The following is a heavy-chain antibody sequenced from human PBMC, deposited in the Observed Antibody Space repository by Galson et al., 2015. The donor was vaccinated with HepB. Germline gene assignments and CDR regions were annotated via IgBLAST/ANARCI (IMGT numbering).Heavy chain of an antibody. J-gene: IGHJ4*02. CDR1: GYTFTSYG. D-gene: IGHD3-3*01. Sequence: SVKVSCKASGYTFTSYGISWVRQAPGQGLEWMGWISAYNGNTNYAQKLQGRVTMTTDTSTSTAYMELRSLRSDDTAVYYCARDLGRPWSGYYRPYFDYWGQGTLVTVSS. V-gene: IGHV1-18*04. CDR2: ISAYNGNT. CDR3: ARDLGRPWSGYYRPYFDY.